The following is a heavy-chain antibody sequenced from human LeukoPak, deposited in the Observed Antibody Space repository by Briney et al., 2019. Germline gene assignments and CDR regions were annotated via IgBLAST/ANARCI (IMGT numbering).Heavy chain of an antibody. Sequence: GGSLRLSCAASGFTFDDYAMHWVRQAPGKGLEWVSGISWNSGNIVYVDSVKGRFTISRDNAKNSLYLQMNSLRAEDTAVYYCARLTAADYWGQGTLVTVSS. D-gene: IGHD2-2*01. V-gene: IGHV3-9*01. J-gene: IGHJ4*02. CDR3: ARLTAADY. CDR2: ISWNSGNI. CDR1: GFTFDDYA.